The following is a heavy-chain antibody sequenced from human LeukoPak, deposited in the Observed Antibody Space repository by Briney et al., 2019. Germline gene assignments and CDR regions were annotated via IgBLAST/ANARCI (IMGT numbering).Heavy chain of an antibody. CDR1: GGSITSNTYY. D-gene: IGHD1-14*01. J-gene: IGHJ4*02. CDR3: ATTDGREPF. CDR2: IYYSGNT. V-gene: IGHV4-39*07. Sequence: SETLSLTCTVSGGSITSNTYYWGWIRQPPGKGLEWIGSIYYSGNTYYSPSLKSRVTVSIDTSKNQFSLKLSSVTAADTAVYYCATTDGREPFWGQGALVTVSS.